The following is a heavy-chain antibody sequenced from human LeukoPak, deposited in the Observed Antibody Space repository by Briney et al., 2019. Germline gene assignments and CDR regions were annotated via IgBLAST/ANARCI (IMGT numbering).Heavy chain of an antibody. Sequence: PETLSLTCTVSGGSISSYYWSWIRQPPGKGLEWIGYIYYSGSTNYNPSLKSRVTISVDTSKNQFSLKLSSVTAADTAVYYCARVRYNWKYWGLDAFDIWGQGTKVTVSS. CDR3: ARVRYNWKYWGLDAFDI. V-gene: IGHV4-59*12. CDR1: GGSISSYY. D-gene: IGHD1-7*01. CDR2: IYYSGST. J-gene: IGHJ3*02.